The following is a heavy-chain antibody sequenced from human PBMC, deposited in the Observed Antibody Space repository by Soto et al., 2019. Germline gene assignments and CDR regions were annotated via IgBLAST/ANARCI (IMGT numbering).Heavy chain of an antibody. V-gene: IGHV3-33*01. Sequence: QVQLVESGGGVVQPGRSLRLSCAVSGFTFNTYGFHWVRQAPGKGLEWVSVIWSDGNNKYYADSVKGRFTISRDSSKNTLYLQMNILRVEDTAVYYCARIQLDTIMALDCWGQGPLVTVSS. D-gene: IGHD1-1*01. CDR1: GFTFNTYG. CDR2: IWSDGNNK. J-gene: IGHJ4*02. CDR3: ARIQLDTIMALDC.